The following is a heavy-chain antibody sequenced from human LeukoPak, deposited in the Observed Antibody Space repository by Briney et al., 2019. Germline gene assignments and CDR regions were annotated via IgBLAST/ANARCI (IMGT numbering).Heavy chain of an antibody. J-gene: IGHJ4*02. CDR2: VNPNSGGT. Sequence: WASVKVSCKASGYTFTGYSMHWVRQAPGQGLEWMGWVNPNSGGTNYAQKFQGRVTMTRDTSISTAYMELSRLTSDDTAVYYCARVGYCTSTSCYGVSDYWGQGTLVTVSS. CDR3: ARVGYCTSTSCYGVSDY. D-gene: IGHD2-2*03. V-gene: IGHV1-2*02. CDR1: GYTFTGYS.